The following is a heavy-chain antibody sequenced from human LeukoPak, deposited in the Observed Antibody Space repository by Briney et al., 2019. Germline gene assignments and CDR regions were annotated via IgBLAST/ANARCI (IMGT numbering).Heavy chain of an antibody. CDR2: IFYSGGS. CDR1: GGSISSYY. V-gene: IGHV4-59*08. D-gene: IGHD2-2*01. J-gene: IGHJ3*02. CDR3: AGLGSTFDI. Sequence: PSGTLSLTCPVSGGSISSYYWTWIRQPPGKGLEWIGYIFYSGGSNYNPSLMSRVTISVDTSKNHFSLKLSSVTAADTAVYYCAGLGSTFDIWGQGTMVTVSS.